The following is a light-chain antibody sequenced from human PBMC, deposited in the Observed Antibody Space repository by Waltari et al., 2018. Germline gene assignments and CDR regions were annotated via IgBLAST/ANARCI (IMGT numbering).Light chain of an antibody. J-gene: IGLJ1*01. CDR3: SSYTTSNTYV. CDR2: DVN. V-gene: IGLV2-14*03. Sequence: QSALPQPASVSGSPGQSITISCTGTSRDVGGDNYVSWYQHHPGDAPKLMIYDVNKRPSGVANLFSGSKSGNTASLTISGLQAEDEADYYCSSYTTSNTYVFGTGTKVTVL. CDR1: SRDVGGDNY.